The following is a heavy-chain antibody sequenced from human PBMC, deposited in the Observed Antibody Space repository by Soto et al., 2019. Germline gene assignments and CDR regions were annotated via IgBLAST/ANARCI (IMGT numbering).Heavy chain of an antibody. CDR3: AREYSSSAQNWFDP. Sequence: PSETLSLTCTVSGGSISSSSYYWGWIRQPPGKGLEWIGSIYYSGSTYYNPSLKSRVTISVDTSKNQFSLKLSSVTAADTAVYYCAREYSSSAQNWFDPWGQGTLVTVSS. CDR1: GGSISSSSYY. D-gene: IGHD6-6*01. CDR2: IYYSGST. V-gene: IGHV4-39*01. J-gene: IGHJ5*02.